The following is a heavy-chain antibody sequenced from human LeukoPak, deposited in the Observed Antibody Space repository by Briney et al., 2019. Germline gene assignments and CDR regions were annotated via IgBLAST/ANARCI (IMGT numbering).Heavy chain of an antibody. CDR3: ARETQNYGDYYYGMDV. Sequence: GGSLRLSCAASGFTFSIYAMHWVRQAPGKGLEWVAVISSDGGDKYYADSVKGRFTISRDDSQNTLYLQMNSLRAEDTAVYYCARETQNYGDYYYGMDVWGQGTTVTVSS. CDR1: GFTFSIYA. CDR2: ISSDGGDK. D-gene: IGHD4-17*01. J-gene: IGHJ6*02. V-gene: IGHV3-30-3*01.